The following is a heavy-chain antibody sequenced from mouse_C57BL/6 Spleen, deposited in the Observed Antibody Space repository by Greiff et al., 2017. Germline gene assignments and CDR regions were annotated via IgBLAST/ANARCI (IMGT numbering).Heavy chain of an antibody. CDR2: IAPSDSYT. CDR1: GYTFTSYW. D-gene: IGHD1-1*01. V-gene: IGHV1-69*01. Sequence: VQLQQPGAELVMPGASVKLSCKASGYTFTSYWMHWVKQRPGQGLEWIGEIAPSDSYTNYNQKLKGKSTLTVDKSSSTAYMQLSSLTSEDSAVYYCARGATVVATTYYWGQGTTLTVSS. CDR3: ARGATVVATTYY. J-gene: IGHJ2*01.